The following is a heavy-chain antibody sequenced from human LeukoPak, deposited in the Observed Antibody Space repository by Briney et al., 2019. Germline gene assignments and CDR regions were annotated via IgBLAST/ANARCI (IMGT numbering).Heavy chain of an antibody. V-gene: IGHV3-11*01. D-gene: IGHD6-6*01. J-gene: IGHJ4*02. CDR2: ISSSGSTI. CDR3: ARDGRQLVPFDY. Sequence: GGSLRLSCAASGFTFSDYYMSWVRQAPGKGLEWVSYISSSGSTIYYADSVKGRFTISRDNAKNPLYLQMNSLRAEDTAVYYCARDGRQLVPFDYWGQGTLVSVSS. CDR1: GFTFSDYY.